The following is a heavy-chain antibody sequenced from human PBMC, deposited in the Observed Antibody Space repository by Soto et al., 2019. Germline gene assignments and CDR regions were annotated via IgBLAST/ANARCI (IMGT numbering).Heavy chain of an antibody. CDR3: AKDKCSSQGGAFDY. Sequence: GGSLRLSCAASGFTFDDYAMHWVRQAPGKGLEWVSGISWNSGSIGYADSVKGRFTISRDNAKNSLYLQMNSLRAEDTALYSCAKDKCSSQGGAFDYWGQGTLVTVSS. J-gene: IGHJ4*02. D-gene: IGHD6-6*01. V-gene: IGHV3-9*01. CDR2: ISWNSGSI. CDR1: GFTFDDYA.